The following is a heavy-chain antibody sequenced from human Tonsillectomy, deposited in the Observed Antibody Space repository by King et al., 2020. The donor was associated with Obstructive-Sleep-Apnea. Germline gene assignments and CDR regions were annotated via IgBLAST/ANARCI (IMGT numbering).Heavy chain of an antibody. V-gene: IGHV4-59*01. CDR3: ARGRYRGVRGIYYYGLDV. CDR2: IYYSGST. D-gene: IGHD3-10*01. Sequence: QLQESGPGLVKPSETLSLTCTVSGGSISSYYWSWIRQPPGKGLEWIGYIYYSGSTKYNPSLKSRVTISVDTSKNQFSLKLSSVTAADTAVYYCARGRYRGVRGIYYYGLDVWGQGTAVTVSS. CDR1: GGSISSYY. J-gene: IGHJ6*02.